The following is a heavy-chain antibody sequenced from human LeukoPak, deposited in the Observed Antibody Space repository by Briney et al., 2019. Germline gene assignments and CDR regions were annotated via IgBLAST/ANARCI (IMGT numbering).Heavy chain of an antibody. V-gene: IGHV3-7*01. D-gene: IGHD3-22*01. CDR2: IKQDESEK. CDR3: ARDRVPLAYYYDSSGYYYGGGFFDY. CDR1: GFTFSSYW. J-gene: IGHJ4*02. Sequence: PGGSLRLSCAASGFTFSSYWMSWVRQAPGKGLEWVANIKQDESEKYYVDSVKGRFTISRDNAKNSLYLQMNSLRAEDTAVYYCARDRVPLAYYYDSSGYYYGGGFFDYWGQGTLVTVSS.